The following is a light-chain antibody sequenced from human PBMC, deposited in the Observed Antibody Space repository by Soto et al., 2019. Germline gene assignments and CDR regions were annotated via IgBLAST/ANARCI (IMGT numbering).Light chain of an antibody. CDR3: QQYDISPTWT. J-gene: IGKJ1*01. V-gene: IGKV3-20*01. CDR2: GTF. Sequence: EIVLTHSPCTLSLSLGERATLSCMASQSVRSSYLAWYQQKPGQAPRLLIYGTFTRATGIPDRFSGSGSGKEFTITISRLEPEDFAVYYCQQYDISPTWTFGQGTKVDIK. CDR1: QSVRSSY.